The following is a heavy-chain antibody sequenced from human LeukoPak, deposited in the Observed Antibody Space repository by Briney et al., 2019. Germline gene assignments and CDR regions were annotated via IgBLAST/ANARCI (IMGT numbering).Heavy chain of an antibody. J-gene: IGHJ4*02. CDR2: INGDGSTA. Sequence: GGSLRLSCAASEFTVSRSWMHWVRQAPGKGLVWVSRINGDGSTATYADSVKGRFTISRDNAKNTLYLQMNSLRAEDTAVYYCARASAAGDFDSWGQGTLVTVSS. D-gene: IGHD6-13*01. V-gene: IGHV3-74*01. CDR1: EFTVSRSW. CDR3: ARASAAGDFDS.